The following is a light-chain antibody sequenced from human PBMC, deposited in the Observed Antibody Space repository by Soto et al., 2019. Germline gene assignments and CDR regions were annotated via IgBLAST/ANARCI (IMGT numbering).Light chain of an antibody. CDR3: SSYTSSNIVV. Sequence: QSALTQPASVSGSPGQSITISCTGTSSDVGGYNYVSWYQQHPGKAPKLMIYDVSNRPSGVSNRFSGSKSGNTASLTISGLQAEDEADYYCSSYTSSNIVVFGGGTKVNVL. J-gene: IGLJ2*01. CDR1: SSDVGGYNY. V-gene: IGLV2-14*01. CDR2: DVS.